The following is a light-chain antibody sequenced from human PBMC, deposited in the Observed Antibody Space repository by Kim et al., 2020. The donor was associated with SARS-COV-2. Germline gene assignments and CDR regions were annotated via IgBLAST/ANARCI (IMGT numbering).Light chain of an antibody. CDR3: QQYYSTPLT. CDR2: WAS. V-gene: IGKV4-1*01. Sequence: DIVMTQSPDSLAVSLGERATINCKSSQSVLYSSNNKSYLAWYQQKPGQPPKLLIYWASTRESGVPDRFSGSGSGTDFTLTISSLQAEDVAVYYCQQYYSTPLTFGQGTKVDIK. J-gene: IGKJ1*01. CDR1: QSVLYSSNNKSY.